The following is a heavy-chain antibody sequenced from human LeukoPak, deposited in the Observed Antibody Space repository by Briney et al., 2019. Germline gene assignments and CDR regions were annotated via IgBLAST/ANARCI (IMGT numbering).Heavy chain of an antibody. D-gene: IGHD2-2*01. CDR2: IRYDGSSK. Sequence: PGGSLRLSCAASGFTFSSYGMHWVRQAPGKGLEWLAFIRYDGSSKYYADSVKGRFTISRDNSKNTLHLQMNSLRAEDTAVYYCAKWYCSSTSCFRYNFDYWGQGTLVTVSS. CDR3: AKWYCSSTSCFRYNFDY. V-gene: IGHV3-30*02. J-gene: IGHJ4*02. CDR1: GFTFSSYG.